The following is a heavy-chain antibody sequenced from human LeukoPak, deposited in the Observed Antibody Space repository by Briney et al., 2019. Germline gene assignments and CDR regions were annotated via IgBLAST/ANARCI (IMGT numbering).Heavy chain of an antibody. CDR2: MNPNSGNT. CDR1: GYTFTSYD. V-gene: IGHV1-8*01. J-gene: IGHJ4*02. D-gene: IGHD5-24*01. Sequence: ASVKVSCMASGYTFTSYDINWVRQATGQGLEWMGWMNPNSGNTGYAQKFQGRVNMTRNTSISTAYMQLSSLRSEDTAVYYCARAGMATIWSPDYWGQGTLVTVSS. CDR3: ARAGMATIWSPDY.